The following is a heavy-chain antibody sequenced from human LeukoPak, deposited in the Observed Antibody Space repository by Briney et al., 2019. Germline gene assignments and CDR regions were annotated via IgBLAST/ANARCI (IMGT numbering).Heavy chain of an antibody. V-gene: IGHV3-23*01. CDR3: ARRCSSTSCSELTHAFDI. Sequence: GGSLRLSCAASGFTFSSSAMSWVRQAPGKGLEWVSAISNNGGYTYYADSVQGRFTISRDNSKSTLCLQMNSLRAEDTAVYYCARRCSSTSCSELTHAFDIWGQGTMVTVSS. CDR2: ISNNGGYT. D-gene: IGHD2-2*01. J-gene: IGHJ3*02. CDR1: GFTFSSSA.